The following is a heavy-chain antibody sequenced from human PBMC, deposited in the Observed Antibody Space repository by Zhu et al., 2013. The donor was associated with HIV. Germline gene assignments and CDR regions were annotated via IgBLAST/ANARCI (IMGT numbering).Heavy chain of an antibody. V-gene: IGHV4-59*01. CDR3: AGDFDYSNSKSDAFDI. CDR2: IYYIGAT. Sequence: QVQLQESGPGLVKPSETLSLTCTVSGGSISGYYWSWIRRPPGKGLQWLGYIYYIGATNYNPSLKGRVNISVDTSKNQFSLRLSSVTAADTAVYYCAGDFDYSNSKSDAFDIWGQGTMVTVSS. D-gene: IGHD4-4*01. J-gene: IGHJ3*02. CDR1: GGSISGYY.